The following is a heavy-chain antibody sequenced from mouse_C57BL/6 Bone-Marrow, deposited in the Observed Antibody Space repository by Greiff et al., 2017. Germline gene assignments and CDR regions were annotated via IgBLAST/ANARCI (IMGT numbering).Heavy chain of an antibody. CDR1: GYTFTSYW. CDR3: ARVYYSTCGDFDV. Sequence: QVQLQQPGAELVKPGASVKMSCKASGYTFTSYWITWVKQRPGQGLEWIGDIYPGSGSTSYNEKFKSKATLTVDPSSSTAYMQLSSLTSEDSAVYEDARVYYSTCGDFDVWGRGTTVTVSA. D-gene: IGHD2-5*01. CDR2: IYPGSGST. V-gene: IGHV1-55*01. J-gene: IGHJ1*03.